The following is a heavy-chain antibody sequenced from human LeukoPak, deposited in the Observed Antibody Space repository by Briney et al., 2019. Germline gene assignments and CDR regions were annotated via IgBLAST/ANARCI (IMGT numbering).Heavy chain of an antibody. V-gene: IGHV3-11*01. Sequence: GGSLRLSCAASGFTFSDYYMSWIRQAPGKGLEWVSYISSSGSTIYYADSVKGRFTISRDNAKNSLYLQMNSLRAEDTAVYYCARDGRPIVATIRFYYYYGMDVWGQGTTVTVSS. CDR1: GFTFSDYY. D-gene: IGHD5-12*01. CDR3: ARDGRPIVATIRFYYYYGMDV. CDR2: ISSSGSTI. J-gene: IGHJ6*02.